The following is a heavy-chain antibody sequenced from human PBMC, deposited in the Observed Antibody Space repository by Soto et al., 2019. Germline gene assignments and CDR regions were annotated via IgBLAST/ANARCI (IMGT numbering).Heavy chain of an antibody. D-gene: IGHD2-15*01. CDR1: GYTFTTYD. CDR3: ARSSDIGGSGLDY. Sequence: ASVKVSCKASGYTFTTYDINWVRQATGQGLEWMGWMNPNSGNSGYAQKFQGRVTMTRITSISTAYMELSSLRSEDTAVYFCARSSDIGGSGLDYWGQGTPVTASS. CDR2: MNPNSGNS. J-gene: IGHJ4*02. V-gene: IGHV1-8*01.